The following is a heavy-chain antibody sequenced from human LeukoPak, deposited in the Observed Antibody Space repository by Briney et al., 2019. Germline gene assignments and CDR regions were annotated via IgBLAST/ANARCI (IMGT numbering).Heavy chain of an antibody. Sequence: PGGSLRLSCAASGFSFSSYTMSWLRQAPGKGLEWVSAISGSGGFTYYADSVKGRFTISRDNSKNTLFLQMNSLRAEDTAGYYCEREDSGNYYFDFWGQGTLVTVSS. J-gene: IGHJ4*02. CDR3: EREDSGNYYFDF. D-gene: IGHD1-26*01. V-gene: IGHV3-23*01. CDR1: GFSFSSYT. CDR2: ISGSGGFT.